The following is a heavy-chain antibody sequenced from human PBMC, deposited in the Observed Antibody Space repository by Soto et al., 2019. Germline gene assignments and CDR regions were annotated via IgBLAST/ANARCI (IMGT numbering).Heavy chain of an antibody. V-gene: IGHV3-33*01. D-gene: IGHD2-2*01. J-gene: IGHJ4*02. CDR2: IWYDGSNK. CDR3: ARDHTWTVPTPLGY. Sequence: GGSLRLSCAASGFTFSSYGMHWVRQAPGKGLEWVAVIWYDGSNKYYADSVKGRFTISRDNSKNTLYLQMNSLRAEDTAVYYCARDHTWTVPTPLGYWGQGTLVTVSS. CDR1: GFTFSSYG.